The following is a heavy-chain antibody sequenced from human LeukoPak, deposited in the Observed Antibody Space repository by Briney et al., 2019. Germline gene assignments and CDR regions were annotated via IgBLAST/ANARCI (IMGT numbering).Heavy chain of an antibody. CDR1: GGSISSGDYY. CDR2: IYYSGST. V-gene: IGHV4-30-4*01. J-gene: IGHJ3*02. CDR3: ARDLSSSWPDAFDI. Sequence: PSETLSLTCTVSGGSISSGDYYWSWVRQPPGKGLEWIGYIYYSGSTYYNPSLKSRVTISVDTSKNQFSLKLSSVTAADTAVYYCARDLSSSWPDAFDIWGQGTMVTVSS. D-gene: IGHD6-13*01.